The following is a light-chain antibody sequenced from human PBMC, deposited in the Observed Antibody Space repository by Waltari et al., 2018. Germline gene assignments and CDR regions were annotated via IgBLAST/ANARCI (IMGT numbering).Light chain of an antibody. Sequence: FELTQDLAVFVALGQKVRITCQGEGIRSYYETWYQQKQGQPPVFVSLGQNKRPSGIPDRFSGSSSRNTASLTITGAQAEDEADYYCNCRDRSGFRHVFGTGTKVTVL. J-gene: IGLJ1*01. CDR2: GQN. V-gene: IGLV3-19*01. CDR1: GIRSYY. CDR3: NCRDRSGFRHV.